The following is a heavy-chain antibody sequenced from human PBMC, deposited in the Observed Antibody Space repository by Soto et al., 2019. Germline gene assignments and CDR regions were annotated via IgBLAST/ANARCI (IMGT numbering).Heavy chain of an antibody. D-gene: IGHD6-13*01. CDR1: GFTFSSYS. CDR3: ARDSPPGSLYYSSRWHLNWFDP. CDR2: ISSSSSYI. Sequence: EVQLVESGGGLVKPGGSLRLSCAASGFTFSSYSMNWVRQAPGKGLEWVSSISSSSSYIYYADSVKGRFTISRDNAKNSLALTMNSIGSEATAVYYCARDSPPGSLYYSSRWHLNWFDPWGQGTLDTVSS. V-gene: IGHV3-21*01. J-gene: IGHJ5*02.